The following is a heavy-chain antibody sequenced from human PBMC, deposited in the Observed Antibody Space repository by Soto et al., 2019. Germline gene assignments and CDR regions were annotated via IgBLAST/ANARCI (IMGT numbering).Heavy chain of an antibody. J-gene: IGHJ2*01. CDR2: ISYDGSNK. Sequence: QVQLVESGGGVVQPGRSLRLSCAASGFTFSSYAMHWVLQAPGKGLEWVAVISYDGSNKYYADSVKGRFTISRDNSKNTLYLKMNSLRAEDTAVYYCARPLWRNDYNWGYFDLWGRGTLVTVSS. CDR1: GFTFSSYA. D-gene: IGHD4-4*01. V-gene: IGHV3-30-3*01. CDR3: ARPLWRNDYNWGYFDL.